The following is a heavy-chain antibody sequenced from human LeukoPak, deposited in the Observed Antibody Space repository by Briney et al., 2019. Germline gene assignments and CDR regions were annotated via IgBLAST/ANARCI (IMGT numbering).Heavy chain of an antibody. V-gene: IGHV3-48*03. J-gene: IGHJ4*02. CDR3: ARVSGYGNAAVYYFDY. Sequence: GGSLRLSCAASGFTVNNYEMHWVRQAPGKGLEWVSYISSSGSTIYYADSVKGRFTISRDNAKNSLYLQMNSLRAEDTAVYYCARVSGYGNAAVYYFDYWGQGTLVTVSS. CDR2: ISSSGSTI. CDR1: GFTVNNYE. D-gene: IGHD5-18*01.